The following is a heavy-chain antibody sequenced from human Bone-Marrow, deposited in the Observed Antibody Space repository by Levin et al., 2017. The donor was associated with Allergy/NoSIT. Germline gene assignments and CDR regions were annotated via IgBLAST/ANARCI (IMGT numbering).Heavy chain of an antibody. J-gene: IGHJ4*02. CDR2: IDWAGDE. Sequence: TLSLTLTCTVSGFSLTTTAMSVNWIRQPPGKALEWLARIDWAGDEWYNTSLKTRLSISQDASQNQVVLSLTNIDPVDTGTYFCARSSGANWNTFYFDYWGQGHLVTVSS. CDR3: ARSSGANWNTFYFDY. D-gene: IGHD1/OR15-1a*01. CDR1: GFSLTTTAMS. V-gene: IGHV2-70*11.